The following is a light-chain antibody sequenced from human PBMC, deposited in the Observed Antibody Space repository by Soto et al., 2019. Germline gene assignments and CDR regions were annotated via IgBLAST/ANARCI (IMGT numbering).Light chain of an antibody. V-gene: IGKV3-20*01. J-gene: IGKJ1*01. Sequence: EIVLTQSPGTLSLSPGERATLSCRASQSISGTYLAWYQQKPGRAPRILIYGASNRATGIPDRFSGSGSGTDFTLTISRLEPEDFAVYYCQHYGISPPWTCGQGTKVEI. CDR1: QSISGTY. CDR3: QHYGISPPWT. CDR2: GAS.